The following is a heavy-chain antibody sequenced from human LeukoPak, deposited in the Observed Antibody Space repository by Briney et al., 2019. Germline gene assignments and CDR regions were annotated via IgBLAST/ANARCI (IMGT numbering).Heavy chain of an antibody. CDR1: GFMFASVG. J-gene: IGHJ3*02. CDR3: AKGPKRYNILTGYFVIETAFDI. V-gene: IGHV3-23*01. D-gene: IGHD3-9*01. CDR2: ISGGGDRT. Sequence: GGSLRLSCVASGFMFASVGMNWVRKAPGKGLEWVSSISGGGDRTYYADSVKGRFTISRDNSKNMLYLQMNSLRAEDTAVYYCAKGPKRYNILTGYFVIETAFDIWGQGTMVTVSS.